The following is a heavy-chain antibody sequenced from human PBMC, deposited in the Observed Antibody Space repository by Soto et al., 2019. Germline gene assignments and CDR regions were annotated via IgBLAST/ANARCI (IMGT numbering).Heavy chain of an antibody. CDR2: ITHSGST. Sequence: QVQLQQWGAGLVKPSETLSLTCAVYGGSFRGYYWSWIRQPPGKGLEWIGEITHSGSTNYNPSLKSRVTISVDTSKNQFSLKLSSVTAADTAVYYCARGAAAGTLRWFDPWGQGTLVTVSS. J-gene: IGHJ5*02. V-gene: IGHV4-34*01. CDR1: GGSFRGYY. D-gene: IGHD6-13*01. CDR3: ARGAAAGTLRWFDP.